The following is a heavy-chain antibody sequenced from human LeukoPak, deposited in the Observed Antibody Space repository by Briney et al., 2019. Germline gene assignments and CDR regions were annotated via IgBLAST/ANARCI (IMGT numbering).Heavy chain of an antibody. J-gene: IGHJ4*02. D-gene: IGHD3-9*01. Sequence: SQTLSLTCTVSGGSISSGGYYWSWLRQPPGKGLEWIGYIYHSGSTYYNPSLKSRVTISVDRSRTQFSLKLSSVTAADTAVYYCARGYDTVVDYWGQGTLVTVSS. V-gene: IGHV4-30-2*01. CDR3: ARGYDTVVDY. CDR2: IYHSGST. CDR1: GGSISSGGYY.